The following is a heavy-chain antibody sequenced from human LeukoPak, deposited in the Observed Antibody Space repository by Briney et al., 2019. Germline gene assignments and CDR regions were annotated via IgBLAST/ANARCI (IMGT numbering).Heavy chain of an antibody. D-gene: IGHD3-3*01. Sequence: SVKVSCKASGGTFSSYAISWVRQAPGQGLEWMGGIIPIFGTANYAQKFQGRVTITTDESTSTAYMELRSLRSEDTAVYYCARHRSRMEWSLFDYWGQGTLVTVSS. V-gene: IGHV1-69*05. J-gene: IGHJ4*02. CDR1: GGTFSSYA. CDR2: IIPIFGTA. CDR3: ARHRSRMEWSLFDY.